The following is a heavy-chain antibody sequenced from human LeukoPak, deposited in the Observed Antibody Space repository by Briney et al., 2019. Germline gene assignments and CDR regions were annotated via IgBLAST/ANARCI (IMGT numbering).Heavy chain of an antibody. J-gene: IGHJ3*02. Sequence: TGGSLRLSCAASGFTFSGYGMHGVRQPPGRGLEWVAIIWHDGTDKYYADSVKGRFTISRDNSRNTLYLQMSSLRVEDTAVYYCARDLGRSGYYTIDAFDIWGQGTMVTVSS. D-gene: IGHD3-22*01. CDR1: GFTFSGYG. CDR2: IWHDGTDK. V-gene: IGHV3-33*01. CDR3: ARDLGRSGYYTIDAFDI.